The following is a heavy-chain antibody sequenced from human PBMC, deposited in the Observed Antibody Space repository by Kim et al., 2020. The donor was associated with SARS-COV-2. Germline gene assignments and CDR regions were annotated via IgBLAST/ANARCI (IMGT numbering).Heavy chain of an antibody. V-gene: IGHV3-23*01. CDR2: ITAGGDDT. CDR1: GFTFSDYA. J-gene: IGHJ4*02. D-gene: IGHD6-25*01. Sequence: GGSLRLSCAASGFTFSDYAMSWVRQAPGKGLEWVSAITAGGDDTYHADSVKGRFTISRDNSEKTLYMQMNSLRAEDAAMYYCAKASASGRPYYFDYWGQGTLVTVSS. CDR3: AKASASGRPYYFDY.